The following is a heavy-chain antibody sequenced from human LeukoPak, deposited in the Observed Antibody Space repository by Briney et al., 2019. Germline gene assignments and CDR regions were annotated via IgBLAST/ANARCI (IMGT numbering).Heavy chain of an antibody. CDR1: GFTFSSYS. Sequence: GGSLRLSCAASGFTFSSYSMNWVRQAPGKGLEWVSSISSSSSYIYYADSVKGRSTISRDNAKNSLYLQMNSLRAEDTAVYYCARDGGDTAMVPFDYWGQGTLVTVSS. D-gene: IGHD5-18*01. V-gene: IGHV3-21*01. J-gene: IGHJ4*02. CDR3: ARDGGDTAMVPFDY. CDR2: ISSSSSYI.